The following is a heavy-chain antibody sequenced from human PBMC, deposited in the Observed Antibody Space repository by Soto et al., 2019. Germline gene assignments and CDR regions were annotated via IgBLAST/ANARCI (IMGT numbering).Heavy chain of an antibody. J-gene: IGHJ5*02. Sequence: QVQLQESGPGLVKPSETLSLTCTVSGGSISSYHWSWIRQPPGKGLELSGYIDYSGSTNYNPSLRSPVTISVDTAKNQGSLKLSSVTAADTAVYYCARCHCCGCQGWFDPWCQGTLVTVSS. D-gene: IGHD6-19*01. CDR3: ARCHCCGCQGWFDP. CDR1: GGSISSYH. CDR2: IDYSGST. V-gene: IGHV4-59*01.